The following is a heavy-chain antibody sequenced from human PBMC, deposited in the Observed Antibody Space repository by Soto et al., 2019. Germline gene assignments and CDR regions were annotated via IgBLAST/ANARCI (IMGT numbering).Heavy chain of an antibody. Sequence: QVQLVQSGAEVKTPGASVKVSCRASGYSFRTHGISWVRQAPGQGLEWMGWSSTYDDKTNFPQKFQGRITMTTDTSTRTAYMELRSLRSDDTAVYFCARDLGYCNSSGCFRNWFDPWGQGTLVTVSS. CDR2: SSTYDDKT. CDR1: GYSFRTHG. J-gene: IGHJ5*02. D-gene: IGHD2-15*01. CDR3: ARDLGYCNSSGCFRNWFDP. V-gene: IGHV1-18*01.